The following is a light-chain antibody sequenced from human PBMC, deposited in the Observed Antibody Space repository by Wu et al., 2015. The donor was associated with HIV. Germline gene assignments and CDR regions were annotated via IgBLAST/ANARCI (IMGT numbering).Light chain of an antibody. CDR3: QQSYIPRT. Sequence: DIQMTQSPRSLSASVGDRVTITCRASQNILTYLNWYQQKAGKAPQVLIHDASHLQSGVPSRFGGSGSGTDFTLTINNLQSEDVATYYCQQSYIPRTFGQGTKVEIK. CDR1: QNILTY. V-gene: IGKV1-39*01. CDR2: DAS. J-gene: IGKJ1*01.